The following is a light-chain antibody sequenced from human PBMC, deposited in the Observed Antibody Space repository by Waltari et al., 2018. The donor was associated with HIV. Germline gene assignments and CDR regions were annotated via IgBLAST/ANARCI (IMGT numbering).Light chain of an antibody. CDR1: SSDVGASDY. Sequence: QSALTQPASVSGSPGQSISISCSGTSSDVGASDYVSWYHQHPGEAPTLILYEVKKRPSGISYLFSGSKSGNTASLSISGLQVEDEAHYYCSSYSASGTLVLFGGGTRLTVL. CDR2: EVK. J-gene: IGLJ2*01. CDR3: SSYSASGTLVL. V-gene: IGLV2-14*01.